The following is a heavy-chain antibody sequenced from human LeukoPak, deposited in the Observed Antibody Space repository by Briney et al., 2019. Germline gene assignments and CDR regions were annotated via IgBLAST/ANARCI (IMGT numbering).Heavy chain of an antibody. CDR3: AKDSYSYGLGFDY. V-gene: IGHV3-30*18. D-gene: IGHD5-18*01. CDR1: GFTFSSYG. J-gene: IGHJ4*02. Sequence: GGSLRLSCAASGFTFSSYGMHWVRQAPGKGLEWVAVISYDGSNKYYADSVKGRFTISRDNSKNTLYLQMNSLRAEDTAVYYCAKDSYSYGLGFDYWGQGTLVTVSS. CDR2: ISYDGSNK.